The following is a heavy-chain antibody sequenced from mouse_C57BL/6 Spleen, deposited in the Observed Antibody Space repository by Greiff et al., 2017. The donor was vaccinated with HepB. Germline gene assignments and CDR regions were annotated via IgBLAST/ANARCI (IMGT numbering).Heavy chain of an antibody. CDR2: IWSGGST. D-gene: IGHD2-4*01. V-gene: IGHV2-2*01. CDR3: ARLLYYDYDGFAY. J-gene: IGHJ3*01. CDR1: GFSLTSYG. Sequence: VQGVESGPGLVQPSQSLSITCTVSGFSLTSYGVHWVRQSPGKGLEWLGVIWSGGSTDYNAAFISRLSISKDNSKSQVFFKVNSLQADDTAIYYCARLLYYDYDGFAYWGQGTLVTVSA.